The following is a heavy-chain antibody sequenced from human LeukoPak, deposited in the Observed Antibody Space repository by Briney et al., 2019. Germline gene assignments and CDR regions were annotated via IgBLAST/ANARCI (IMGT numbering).Heavy chain of an antibody. D-gene: IGHD6-13*01. J-gene: IGHJ4*02. CDR1: GFTFDDYA. Sequence: GRSLRLSCAASGFTFDDYAMHWVRQAPGKGLERVSGISWNSGSIGYADSVKGRFTISRDNAKNSLYLQMNSLRAEDTALYYCAKGSGYSSSWYTGTHFDYWGQGTLVTVSS. CDR2: ISWNSGSI. CDR3: AKGSGYSSSWYTGTHFDY. V-gene: IGHV3-9*01.